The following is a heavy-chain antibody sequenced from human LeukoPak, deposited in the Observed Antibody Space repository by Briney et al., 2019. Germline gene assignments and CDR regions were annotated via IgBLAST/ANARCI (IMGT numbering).Heavy chain of an antibody. J-gene: IGHJ1*01. CDR1: GFTFSIYS. D-gene: IGHD6-13*01. CDR2: LSSSSSTI. V-gene: IGHV3-48*04. Sequence: GGSLRLSCAASGFTFSIYSMNWVRQAPGKGLEWVSYLSSSSSTIYYADSVKGRFTISRDNAKNSLYLQMNSLRAEDTAVYYCATPAAGPRAEYSQHWGQGTLVTVSP. CDR3: ATPAAGPRAEYSQH.